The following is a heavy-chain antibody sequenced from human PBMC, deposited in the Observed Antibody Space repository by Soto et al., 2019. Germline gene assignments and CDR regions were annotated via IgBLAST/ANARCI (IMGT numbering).Heavy chain of an antibody. V-gene: IGHV6-1*01. J-gene: IGHJ3*02. CDR1: GDSVSSNRAA. D-gene: IGHD1-26*01. CDR3: AREIMGTIDAFDI. CDR2: TYYRSKWYN. Sequence: SQTLSLTCAISGDSVSSNRAAWNWIRQSLSRGLEWLGRTYYRSKWYNDYAVSVKSRITINPDTSKNQFSLQLSSVTPEDTAMYYCAREIMGTIDAFDIWGQGTMVTVSS.